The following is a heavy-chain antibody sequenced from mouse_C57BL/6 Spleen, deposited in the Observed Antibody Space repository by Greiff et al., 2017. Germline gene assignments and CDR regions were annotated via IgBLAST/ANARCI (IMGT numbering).Heavy chain of an antibody. CDR2: IYPGSGST. J-gene: IGHJ4*01. D-gene: IGHD1-1*01. CDR1: GYTFTSYW. Sequence: QVQLQQPGAELVKPGASVKMSCKASGYTFTSYWITWVKQRPGQGLEWIGDIYPGSGSTNYNEKFKSKATLTVDTSSSTAYMQLSSLTSEDSAVYYCARKTYGSSYAMDYWGQGTSVTVSS. CDR3: ARKTYGSSYAMDY. V-gene: IGHV1-55*01.